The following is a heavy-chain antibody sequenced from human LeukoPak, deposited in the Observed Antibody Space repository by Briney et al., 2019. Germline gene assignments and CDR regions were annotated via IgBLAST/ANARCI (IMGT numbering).Heavy chain of an antibody. CDR2: IYFGGST. J-gene: IGHJ2*01. Sequence: PSETLSLTCTVSGGSISSSSYYWGWIRQPPGKGLEWIGTIYFGGSTYYNPSLKSRVTISVDTSKNQFSLKLRSVTAADTAVYYYARQLYYDSSGYYWYFDLWGRGTLVTVPS. D-gene: IGHD3-22*01. CDR3: ARQLYYDSSGYYWYFDL. V-gene: IGHV4-39*01. CDR1: GGSISSSSYY.